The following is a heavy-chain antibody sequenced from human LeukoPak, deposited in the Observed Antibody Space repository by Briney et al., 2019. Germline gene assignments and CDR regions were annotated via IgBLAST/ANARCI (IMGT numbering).Heavy chain of an antibody. Sequence: PSETLSLTCTVSGGSISSGSYYWSWIRQPAGKGLEWIGRIYTSGSTNYNPSLKSRVTISVDTSKNQFSLKLSSVAAAGTAVYYCARGSSSWSYYYMDVWGKGTTVTVSS. CDR2: IYTSGST. V-gene: IGHV4-61*02. J-gene: IGHJ6*03. CDR3: ARGSSSWSYYYMDV. D-gene: IGHD6-13*01. CDR1: GGSISSGSYY.